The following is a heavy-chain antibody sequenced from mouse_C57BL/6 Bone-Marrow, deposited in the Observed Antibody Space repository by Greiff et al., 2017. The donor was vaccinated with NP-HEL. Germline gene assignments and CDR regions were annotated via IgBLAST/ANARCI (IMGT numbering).Heavy chain of an antibody. CDR3: ARRGYDYSLLYFDV. CDR2: IDPHSGGT. V-gene: IGHV1-72*01. J-gene: IGHJ1*03. D-gene: IGHD2-4*01. CDR1: GYTFTSYW. Sequence: QVQLQQPGAELVKPGASVKLSCKASGYTFTSYWMHWVKQRPGRGLEWIGRIDPHSGGTKSNEKFKSKATLTVDKPSITAYMQLSSLTSEDSAVYYCARRGYDYSLLYFDVWGTGTTVTVSS.